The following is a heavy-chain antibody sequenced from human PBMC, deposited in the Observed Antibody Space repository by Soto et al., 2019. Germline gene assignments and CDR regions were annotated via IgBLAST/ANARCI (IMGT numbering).Heavy chain of an antibody. CDR3: ARGAETHLGYCSGGSCYHWFDP. CDR1: GGTFSSYA. J-gene: IGHJ5*02. Sequence: ASVKVSCKASGGTFSSYAISWVRQAPGQGLEWMGGIIPIFGTANYAQKFQGRVTITADESTSTAYMELSSLRSEDTAVYYCARGAETHLGYCSGGSCYHWFDPWGQGTLVTVSS. D-gene: IGHD2-15*01. V-gene: IGHV1-69*13. CDR2: IIPIFGTA.